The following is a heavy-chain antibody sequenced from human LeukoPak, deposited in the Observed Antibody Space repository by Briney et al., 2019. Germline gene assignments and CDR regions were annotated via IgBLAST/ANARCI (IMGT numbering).Heavy chain of an antibody. J-gene: IGHJ6*02. CDR2: MNPNSGKT. CDR1: GYTFTSYD. D-gene: IGHD3-10*01. V-gene: IGHV1-8*01. CDR3: ARSWFGELLYGYYYGMDV. Sequence: SVKVSCKASGYTFTSYDINWVRQATGQGDEWRGWMNPNSGKTGYAQKFQGRGTMTRNTSISTAYMELSSLRSEDTAVYYCARSWFGELLYGYYYGMDVWGQGTTVTVSS.